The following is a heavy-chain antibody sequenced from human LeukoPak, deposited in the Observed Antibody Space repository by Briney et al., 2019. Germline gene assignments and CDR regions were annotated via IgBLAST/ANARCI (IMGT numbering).Heavy chain of an antibody. CDR3: ASPNSSSWYLL. D-gene: IGHD6-13*01. CDR2: FNVGHGNT. J-gene: IGHJ4*02. V-gene: IGHV1-3*01. CDR1: GYTFTTYA. Sequence: ASVKVSCKTSGYTFTTYAIHWVRQAPGDRLEWMGCFNVGHGNTEYSERFQGRVTITTDASATTHFMELSSLRSEDAAVYYCASPNSSSWYLLWGQGTLVTVSS.